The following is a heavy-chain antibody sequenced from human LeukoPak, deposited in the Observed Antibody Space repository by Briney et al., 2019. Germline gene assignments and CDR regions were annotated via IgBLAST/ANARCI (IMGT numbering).Heavy chain of an antibody. D-gene: IGHD3-22*01. CDR1: GFTFSSYE. CDR2: ISSSGSTI. J-gene: IGHJ4*02. Sequence: GGSLRLSCAASGFTFSSYEMNWVRQAPGKGLEWVSYISSSGSTIYYADSVKGRFTISRDNAKNSLYPQMNSLRAEDTAVYYCARWIGYDSSGYYYVFDYWGQGTLVTVSS. CDR3: ARWIGYDSSGYYYVFDY. V-gene: IGHV3-48*03.